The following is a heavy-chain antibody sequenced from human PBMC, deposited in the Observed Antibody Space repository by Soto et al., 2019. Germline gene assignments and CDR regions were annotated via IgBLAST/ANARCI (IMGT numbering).Heavy chain of an antibody. Sequence: GGSLRISCAASGFTFSSYSMNWVRQAPGKGLEWVSSISSSSSYIYYADSVKGRFTISRDNAKNSLYLQMNSLRAEDTAVYYCASPRTRDGYSYGTDYYYGMDVWGQGNTVTL. CDR2: ISSSSSYI. V-gene: IGHV3-21*01. CDR1: GFTFSSYS. CDR3: ASPRTRDGYSYGTDYYYGMDV. J-gene: IGHJ6*02. D-gene: IGHD5-18*01.